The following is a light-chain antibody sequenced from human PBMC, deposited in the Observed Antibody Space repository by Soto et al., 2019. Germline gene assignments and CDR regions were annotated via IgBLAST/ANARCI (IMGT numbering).Light chain of an antibody. CDR3: KSYTGINNGV. J-gene: IGLJ3*02. Sequence: SALTQPPSASGSPGQSVTISCTGTSSDVGGYNYVSWYQQHPGKAPKVMIYEVNKRPSGVPDRFSGSKSGNTASLTVSGLQAEDEADYYCKSYTGINNGVFGGGTKLTVL. V-gene: IGLV2-8*01. CDR1: SSDVGGYNY. CDR2: EVN.